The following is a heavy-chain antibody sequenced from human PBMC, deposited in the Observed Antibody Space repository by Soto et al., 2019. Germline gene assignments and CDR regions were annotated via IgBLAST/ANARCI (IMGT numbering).Heavy chain of an antibody. D-gene: IGHD5-18*01. CDR1: CSYIFSYY. Sequence: TLSLTCPFPCSYIFSYYWRWMQPPPGKGREWIGYIYSSGSTNYTPSLKSRVTISVDTSKNQFSLKLSSVTAADTAVYYCARGKSLGYLVYFDHWGQGTLVTVS. V-gene: IGHV4-59*01. CDR3: ARGKSLGYLVYFDH. J-gene: IGHJ4*02. CDR2: IYSSGST.